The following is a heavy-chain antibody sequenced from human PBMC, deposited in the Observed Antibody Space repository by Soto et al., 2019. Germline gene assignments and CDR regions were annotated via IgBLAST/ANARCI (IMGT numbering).Heavy chain of an antibody. Sequence: QVQLQESGPGLVKPSDTLSLTCAVSGYSISSSNWWGWIRQPPGKGLEWIGYIYYSGTTYYNPSLKRRVPWSSDRSKNQFSLKLTSVTAVDTAVYYCARRESKGPIDYWGQGTLVPVSS. J-gene: IGHJ4*02. D-gene: IGHD1-26*01. CDR3: ARRESKGPIDY. V-gene: IGHV4-28*01. CDR2: IYYSGTT. CDR1: GYSISSSNW.